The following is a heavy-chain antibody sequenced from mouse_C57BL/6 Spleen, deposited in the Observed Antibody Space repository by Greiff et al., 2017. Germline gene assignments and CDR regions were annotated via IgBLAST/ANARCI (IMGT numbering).Heavy chain of an antibody. V-gene: IGHV1-64*01. CDR1: GYTFTSYW. D-gene: IGHD1-1*02. CDR3: ASREVGYYFDY. J-gene: IGHJ2*01. CDR2: IHPNSGSI. Sequence: VQLQQSGVEVVKPGASVKLSCKASGYTFTSYWMHWVKQRPGQGLEWIGMIHPNSGSINYNEKFKSKATLTVDKSSSTAYMQLSSLTSVDSAVYYCASREVGYYFDYWGQGTTLTVSS.